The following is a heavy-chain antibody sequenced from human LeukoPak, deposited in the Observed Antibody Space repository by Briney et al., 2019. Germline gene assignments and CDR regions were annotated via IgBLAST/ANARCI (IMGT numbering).Heavy chain of an antibody. J-gene: IGHJ4*02. CDR3: ARDGATIFGVVTNIDY. Sequence: GGSLRLSCAASGFTVSSNYMSWVRQAPGKGLEWVSVIYSGGSTYYADSVKGRFTISRDNSKNTLYLQMNSLRAEDTAVYYCARDGATIFGVVTNIDYWGQGTLVTVSS. CDR1: GFTVSSNY. V-gene: IGHV3-53*01. CDR2: IYSGGST. D-gene: IGHD3-3*01.